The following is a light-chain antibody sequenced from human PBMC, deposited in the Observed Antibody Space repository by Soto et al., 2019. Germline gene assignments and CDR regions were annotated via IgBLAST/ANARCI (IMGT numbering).Light chain of an antibody. CDR3: QQYGSSGT. CDR1: QSLSFN. CDR2: AAS. Sequence: EIVMTQSPATLSVSPGERATLSCRASQSLSFNLAWYQQKPGQAPRLLIYAASTRATGIPARFSGSGSGTEFTLTISRLEPEDFAVYYCQQYGSSGTFGQGTKVDIK. V-gene: IGKV3-15*01. J-gene: IGKJ1*01.